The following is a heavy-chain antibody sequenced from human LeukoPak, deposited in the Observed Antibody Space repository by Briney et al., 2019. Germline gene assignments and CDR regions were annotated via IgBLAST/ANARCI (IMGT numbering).Heavy chain of an antibody. CDR3: ARNWFDP. V-gene: IGHV3-53*05. CDR2: IYSGGST. J-gene: IGHJ5*02. CDR1: GFTVSSDY. Sequence: GGSLRLSCAASGFTVSSDYMSWVRQAPGKGLEWVSVIYSGGSTYYADSVKGRFTISRDKSKNTVYLQMNSLRFADTAMYYCARNWFDPWGQGTLVTVSS.